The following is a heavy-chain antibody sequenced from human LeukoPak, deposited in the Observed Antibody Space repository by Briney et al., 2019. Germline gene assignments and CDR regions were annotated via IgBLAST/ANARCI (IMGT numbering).Heavy chain of an antibody. Sequence: SETLSLTCTVSGGSISSYYWSWIRQPPGKGLEWIGYIYYSGSTNYNPSLKSRVTISVDTSKNQFSLKLSSVTAADTAVYYCARDLGYCSSTSCPNYYYYGMDVWGQGTTVTVSS. D-gene: IGHD2-2*03. CDR1: GGSISSYY. J-gene: IGHJ6*02. V-gene: IGHV4-59*01. CDR2: IYYSGST. CDR3: ARDLGYCSSTSCPNYYYYGMDV.